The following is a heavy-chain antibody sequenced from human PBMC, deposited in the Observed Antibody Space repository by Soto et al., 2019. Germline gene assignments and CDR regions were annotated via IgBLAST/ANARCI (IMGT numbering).Heavy chain of an antibody. CDR3: ARHMVGGHCGGACARSDC. V-gene: IGHV4-39*01. D-gene: IGHD2-21*02. J-gene: IGHJ1*01. Sequence: SETLSLTCTVSGDSITRSDFYWGWLRQPPGKRLEWIGTISSTGSTYYNPSLRSRVTISGHTSKNQISLKMSSVTASDTPLYHCARHMVGGHCGGACARSDCWGQGNLV. CDR2: ISSTGST. CDR1: GDSITRSDFY.